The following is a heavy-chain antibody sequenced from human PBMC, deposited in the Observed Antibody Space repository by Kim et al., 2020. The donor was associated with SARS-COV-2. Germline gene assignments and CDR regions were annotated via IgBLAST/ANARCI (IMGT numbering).Heavy chain of an antibody. CDR3: ARSYCSSTSCYRDYYYYYGMDV. V-gene: IGHV1-46*01. CDR2: INPSGGST. J-gene: IGHJ6*02. D-gene: IGHD2-2*02. Sequence: ASVKVSCKASGYTFTSYYMHWVQQAPGQGLEWMGIINPSGGSTSYAQKFQGRVTMTRDTSTSTVYMELSSLRSEDTAVYYCARSYCSSTSCYRDYYYYYGMDVWGQGTTVTVSS. CDR1: GYTFTSYY.